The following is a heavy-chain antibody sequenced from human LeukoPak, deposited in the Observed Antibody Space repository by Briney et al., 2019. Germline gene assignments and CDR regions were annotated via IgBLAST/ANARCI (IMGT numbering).Heavy chain of an antibody. V-gene: IGHV4-30-4*01. J-gene: IGHJ4*02. CDR3: AREPVSSTQYYFDY. Sequence: PSETLSLTCTVSGGSISSGDYYWSWLRQPPGTGLEWIGYIYYSGSTYYDPSLKSRVTISVDTSKNQFSLKLSSVTAADTAVYYCAREPVSSTQYYFDYWGQGTLVTVSS. CDR1: GGSISSGDYY. CDR2: IYYSGST. D-gene: IGHD1-1*01.